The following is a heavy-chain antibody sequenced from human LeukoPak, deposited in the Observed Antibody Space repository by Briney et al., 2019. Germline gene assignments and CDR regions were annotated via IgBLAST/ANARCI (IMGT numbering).Heavy chain of an antibody. CDR1: GFTFSSYA. Sequence: PGGSLRLSCAASGFTFSSYAMSWVRQAPGKGLEWVSAISGSGGSTYYADSVKGRFTISRDNSKNTLYLQMNSLRAEDTAVYYCAKGVLRYFDWSKREYYFDYWGRGTLVTVSS. D-gene: IGHD3-9*01. CDR2: ISGSGGST. CDR3: AKGVLRYFDWSKREYYFDY. V-gene: IGHV3-23*01. J-gene: IGHJ4*02.